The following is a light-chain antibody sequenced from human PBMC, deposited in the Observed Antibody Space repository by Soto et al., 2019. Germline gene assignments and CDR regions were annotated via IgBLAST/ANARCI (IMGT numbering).Light chain of an antibody. CDR2: DST. CDR1: QSIHTS. Sequence: VLRPSPGTLSLSPGERATLCCRASQSIHTSLAWYQQKPGQPPRLVVYDSTLRANGVPDRFGGSRSGTEFTLTINNLEPEDFAVYYCQQRNVWPPITFGQGTRLEIK. CDR3: QQRNVWPPIT. J-gene: IGKJ5*01. V-gene: IGKV3-11*01.